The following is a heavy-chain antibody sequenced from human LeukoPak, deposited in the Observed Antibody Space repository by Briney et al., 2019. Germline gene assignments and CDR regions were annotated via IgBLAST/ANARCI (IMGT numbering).Heavy chain of an antibody. CDR2: IKEDGGEK. Sequence: GGSLRLSCAASGFTFSSYWMTWVRQVPGKGLEWVANIKEDGGEKYYVDSVKGRFTISRDNAKNSLYLQMNSLRAEDTAVYCCARDSGWFRFDYWGQGTLATVSS. J-gene: IGHJ4*02. CDR3: ARDSGWFRFDY. V-gene: IGHV3-7*03. D-gene: IGHD6-19*01. CDR1: GFTFSSYW.